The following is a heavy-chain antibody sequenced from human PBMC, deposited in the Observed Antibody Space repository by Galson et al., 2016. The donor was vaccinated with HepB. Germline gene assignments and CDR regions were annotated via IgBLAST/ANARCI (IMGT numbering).Heavy chain of an antibody. D-gene: IGHD6-13*01. Sequence: SLRHSCAVSGLTFSEYWLTWVRQAPGKGLEWVANINQDGSDKSYVDSMKGRFTISRDNAKNSLYLQMNSLRAEDTAVYYCASIFRYSSSQHPGYWGQGTLVTVSS. CDR2: INQDGSDK. J-gene: IGHJ4*02. CDR3: ASIFRYSSSQHPGY. V-gene: IGHV3-7*03. CDR1: GLTFSEYW.